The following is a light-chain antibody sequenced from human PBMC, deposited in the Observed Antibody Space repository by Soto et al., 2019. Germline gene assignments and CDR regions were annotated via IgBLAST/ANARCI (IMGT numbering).Light chain of an antibody. CDR2: GAS. J-gene: IGKJ5*01. CDR3: QQYNNWPPIT. CDR1: QSVGSF. V-gene: IGKV3-15*01. Sequence: SQSPSTLSLSTGERATLSCRASQSVGSFLAWYQQKPGQAPRLLIYGASTRATGIPARFSGSGSGTEFTLTISSLQSEDFAVYYCQQYNNWPPITFGQGTRLAIK.